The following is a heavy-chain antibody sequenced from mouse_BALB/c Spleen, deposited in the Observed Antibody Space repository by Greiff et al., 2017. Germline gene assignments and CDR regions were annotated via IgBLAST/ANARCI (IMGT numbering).Heavy chain of an antibody. Sequence: QVQLQQSGPGLVAPSQCLSITCTVSGFSLTGYGVNWVRQPPGKGLAWLGMIWGDGSTDYNSALNSRLSISKDNSKSQVFLKMNSLQTDDTARYYCASYDVWFAYWGQGTLVTVSA. CDR1: GFSLTGYG. D-gene: IGHD2-12*01. CDR3: ASYDVWFAY. V-gene: IGHV2-6-7*01. CDR2: IWGDGST. J-gene: IGHJ3*01.